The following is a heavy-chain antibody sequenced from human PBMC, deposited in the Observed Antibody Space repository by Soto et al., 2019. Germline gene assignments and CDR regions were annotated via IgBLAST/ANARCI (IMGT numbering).Heavy chain of an antibody. J-gene: IGHJ4*02. CDR3: TTPTQVVVVPAATRPFDY. D-gene: IGHD2-2*01. CDR2: IKSKTDGGTT. V-gene: IGHV3-15*01. Sequence: GGSLRLSCAASGFTFSNAWMSWVRQAPGKGLEWVGRIKSKTDGGTTDYAAPVKGRFTISRDDSKNTLYLQMNSLKTEDTAVYYCTTPTQVVVVPAATRPFDYWGQGTLVTVSS. CDR1: GFTFSNAW.